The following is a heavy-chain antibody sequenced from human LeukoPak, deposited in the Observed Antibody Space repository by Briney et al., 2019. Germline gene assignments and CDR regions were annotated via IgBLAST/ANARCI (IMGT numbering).Heavy chain of an antibody. J-gene: IGHJ4*02. CDR3: VSGSGWIFDY. V-gene: IGHV3-7*03. CDR1: GLRFSSYW. Sequence: GGSLRLSCAASGLRFSSYWMDWVRQAPGKGLEWVAHIKEDGSGEYYVDSVKGRFTISIDNAKKSMYLQMNSLRVEDTAIYYCVSGSGWIFDYWGQGTLVTVSS. D-gene: IGHD6-19*01. CDR2: IKEDGSGE.